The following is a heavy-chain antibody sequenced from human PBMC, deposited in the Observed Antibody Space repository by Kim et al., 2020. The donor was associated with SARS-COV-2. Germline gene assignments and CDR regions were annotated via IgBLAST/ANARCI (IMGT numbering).Heavy chain of an antibody. CDR2: ISSSGSTI. V-gene: IGHV3-11*01. CDR1: GFTFSDYY. D-gene: IGHD5-12*01. Sequence: GGSLRLSCAASGFTFSDYYMSWIRQAPGKGLEWVSYISSSGSTIYYADSVKGRFTISRDNAKNSLYLQMNSLRAEDTAVYYCARVAYVWIVATGLDYWGQGTLVTVSS. CDR3: ARVAYVWIVATGLDY. J-gene: IGHJ4*02.